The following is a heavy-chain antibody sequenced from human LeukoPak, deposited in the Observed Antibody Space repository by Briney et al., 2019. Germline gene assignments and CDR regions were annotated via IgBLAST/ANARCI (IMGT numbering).Heavy chain of an antibody. V-gene: IGHV3-23*01. CDR3: AKDRRVQGLINWFAP. CDR1: GFSFGFYA. J-gene: IGHJ5*02. D-gene: IGHD3-10*01. CDR2: IDARGAPT. Sequence: GGSLRLSCSASGFSFGFYAMNWVRQVPGRGLEWVSAIDARGAPTFYADSVKGRFTISRDNSNNTLYLQMNSLRVEDTAVYFCAKDRRVQGLINWFAPWGRGTLVTVSS.